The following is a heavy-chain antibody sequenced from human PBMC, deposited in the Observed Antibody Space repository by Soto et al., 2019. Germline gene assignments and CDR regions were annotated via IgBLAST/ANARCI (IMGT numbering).Heavy chain of an antibody. Sequence: GSLRLSCVASGFTFSDYYMSWIRQAPGKGMEWVSYISSSGDTDYADSVKGRFTISRDNAKNSLSLQMNSLRAEDTAVYYCARYCTLTSVNCYSAYWGQGTLVTVSS. V-gene: IGHV3-11*01. CDR1: GFTFSDYY. CDR2: ISSSGDT. CDR3: ARYCTLTSVNCYSAY. J-gene: IGHJ4*02. D-gene: IGHD2-2*02.